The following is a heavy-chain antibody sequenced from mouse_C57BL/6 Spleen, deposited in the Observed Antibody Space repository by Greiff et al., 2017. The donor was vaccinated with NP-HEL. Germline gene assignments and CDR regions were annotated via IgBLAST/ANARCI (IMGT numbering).Heavy chain of an antibody. CDR2: IYPRSGNN. CDR3: ARKRDYEGWYFDV. Sequence: VQLQQSGAELARPGASVKLSCKASGYTFTSYGISWVKQRTGQGLEWIGEIYPRSGNNYYNEKFKGKATLTADKSSSTAYMELRSLTSEDSAVYFCARKRDYEGWYFDVWGTGTTVTVSS. V-gene: IGHV1-81*01. J-gene: IGHJ1*03. D-gene: IGHD2-4*01. CDR1: GYTFTSYG.